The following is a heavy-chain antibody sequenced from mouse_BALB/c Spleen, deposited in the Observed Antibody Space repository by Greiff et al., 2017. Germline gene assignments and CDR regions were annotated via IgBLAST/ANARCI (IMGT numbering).Heavy chain of an antibody. D-gene: IGHD3-3*01. CDR1: GYSITSGYF. CDR2: ISYDGSN. J-gene: IGHJ3*01. Sequence: VQLQESGPGLVKPSPSLSLTSSATGYSITSGYFRNWIRQFPGNQLEWMGYISYDGSNNYNPSLKNRISITRDTSKNQFFLKLNSVTTEDTATYYCARDAAGTAWFAYWGQGTLVTVSA. CDR3: ARDAAGTAWFAY. V-gene: IGHV3-6*02.